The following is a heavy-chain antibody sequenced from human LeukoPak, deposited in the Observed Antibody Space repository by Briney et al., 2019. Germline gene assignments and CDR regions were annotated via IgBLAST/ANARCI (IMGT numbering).Heavy chain of an antibody. V-gene: IGHV3-9*01. CDR2: ISWNSGSI. J-gene: IGHJ4*02. D-gene: IGHD3-3*01. CDR1: GFTFDDYA. CDR3: AKEGYDFWSGQSSFSSGVDY. Sequence: GGSLRLSCAASGFTFDDYAMHWVRQAPGKGLEWVSGISWNSGSIGYADSVKGRFTISRDNSKNTLYLQMNSLRAEDTAVYYCAKEGYDFWSGQSSFSSGVDYWGQGTLVTVSS.